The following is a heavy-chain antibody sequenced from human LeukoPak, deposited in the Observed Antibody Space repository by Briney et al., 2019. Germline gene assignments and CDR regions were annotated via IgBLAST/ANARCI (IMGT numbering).Heavy chain of an antibody. D-gene: IGHD2-15*01. CDR2: INEDGSGK. Sequence: GGSLRLSCAASGFTFRTYLMSWVRQAPGKGLEWVTNINEDGSGKSYVDSMKGRFAISRDNAENSLFLQMNSLRAEDTAVYYCARDRIFDYWGQGILVTVSS. J-gene: IGHJ4*02. V-gene: IGHV3-7*03. CDR3: ARDRIFDY. CDR1: GFTFRTYL.